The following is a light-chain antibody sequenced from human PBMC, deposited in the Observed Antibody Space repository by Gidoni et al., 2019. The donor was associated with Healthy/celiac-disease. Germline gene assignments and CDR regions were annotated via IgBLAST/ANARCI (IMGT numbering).Light chain of an antibody. J-gene: IGLJ1*01. Sequence: YVLTQPPSVSVAPGKTARITCGGNNIGSKSVHWYQQKPGQAPVLVIYYDSDRPSGIPERFSGSNSGNTSTLTISRVEAGDEADYYCQVLDSSSDHGGVFGTGTKVTVL. V-gene: IGLV3-21*04. CDR3: QVLDSSSDHGGV. CDR1: NIGSKS. CDR2: YDS.